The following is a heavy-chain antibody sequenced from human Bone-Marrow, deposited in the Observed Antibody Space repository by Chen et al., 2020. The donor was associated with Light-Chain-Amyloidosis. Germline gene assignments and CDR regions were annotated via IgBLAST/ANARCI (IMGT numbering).Heavy chain of an antibody. CDR1: GFSLSSNGMR. CDR2: IDWDGDK. V-gene: IGHV2-70*04. CDR3: ARMSFFETSDALDV. Sequence: QVTVKESGPALVKPTQTLTLTCTFSGFSLSSNGMRLNWIRQPPGKALEWLARIDWDGDKYYTPSLETRLTISKDPSKNQVVLTMTNMDPVYTATYYCARMSFFETSDALDVWGQGTMITVSS. J-gene: IGHJ3*01. D-gene: IGHD3-9*01.